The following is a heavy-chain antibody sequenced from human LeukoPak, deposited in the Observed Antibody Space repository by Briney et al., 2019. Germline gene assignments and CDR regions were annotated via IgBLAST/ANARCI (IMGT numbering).Heavy chain of an antibody. CDR2: ISYDGSNK. J-gene: IGHJ4*02. V-gene: IGHV3-30*18. CDR1: GFTFSSYG. D-gene: IGHD3-16*01. CDR3: AKDEGGLYPTYYFDY. Sequence: PGGSLRLSCAASGFTFSSYGMHWVRQAPGKGLEWVAVISYDGSNKYYADSVKGRFTISRDNSKNTLYLQMNSLRAEDTAVYYCAKDEGGLYPTYYFDYWGQGTLVTVSS.